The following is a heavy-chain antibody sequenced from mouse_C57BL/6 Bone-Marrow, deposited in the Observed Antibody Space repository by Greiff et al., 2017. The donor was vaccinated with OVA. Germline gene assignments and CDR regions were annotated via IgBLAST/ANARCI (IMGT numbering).Heavy chain of an antibody. J-gene: IGHJ1*03. V-gene: IGHV2-9-1*01. CDR3: ARNYDYDGYWYFDV. D-gene: IGHD2-4*01. CDR2: IWTGGGT. Sequence: VMLVESGPGLVAPSQSLSITCTVSGFSLTSYAISWVRQPPGKGLEWLGVIWTGGGTNYNSALKSRLSISKDNSKSQVFLKMNSLQTDDTARYYCARNYDYDGYWYFDVWGTGTTVTVSS. CDR1: GFSLTSYA.